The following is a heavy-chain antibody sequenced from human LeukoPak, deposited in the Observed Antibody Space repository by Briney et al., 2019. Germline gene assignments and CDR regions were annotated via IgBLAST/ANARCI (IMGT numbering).Heavy chain of an antibody. CDR3: ARDLTRALDYYYYGMDV. Sequence: PGGSLRLSCAASGFTFSSYGMHWVRQAPGKGLEWVAVIWYDGSNKYYADSVKGRFTISRDNSKNTMYLQMNRLRAEETAVYYCARDLTRALDYYYYGMDVWGQGTTVTVSS. V-gene: IGHV3-33*01. CDR2: IWYDGSNK. J-gene: IGHJ6*01. CDR1: GFTFSSYG. D-gene: IGHD2-2*01.